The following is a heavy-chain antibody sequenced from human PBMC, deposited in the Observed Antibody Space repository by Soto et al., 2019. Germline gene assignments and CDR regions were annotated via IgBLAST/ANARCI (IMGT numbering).Heavy chain of an antibody. CDR1: GGTFSSYT. CDR3: ARGAPTYGSGRNGFYYYGMDV. D-gene: IGHD3-10*01. J-gene: IGHJ6*02. V-gene: IGHV1-69*02. CDR2: IIPILGIA. Sequence: ASVKVSCKASGGTFSSYTISWVRQAPGQGLEWMGRIIPILGIANYAQKFQGRVTITADKSTSTAYMELSSLRSEDTAVYYCARGAPTYGSGRNGFYYYGMDVWGQGTTVTVSS.